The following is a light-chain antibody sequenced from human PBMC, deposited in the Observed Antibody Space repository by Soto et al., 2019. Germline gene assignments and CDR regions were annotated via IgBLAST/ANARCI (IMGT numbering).Light chain of an antibody. J-gene: IGKJ2*01. CDR2: GAS. Sequence: DIVLTQSPGTLSLSPGERATLSCRASQSVSGTYLAWYQQRPGQAPRVLIYGASSRVAGIPDGFSGSGSGTDFTITISRLEPEDFAVYYCQLYGRSGRFTFGQGTKLEIK. CDR3: QLYGRSGRFT. V-gene: IGKV3-20*01. CDR1: QSVSGTY.